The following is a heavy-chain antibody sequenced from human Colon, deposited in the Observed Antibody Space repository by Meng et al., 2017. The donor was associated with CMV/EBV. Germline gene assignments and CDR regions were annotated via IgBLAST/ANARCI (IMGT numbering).Heavy chain of an antibody. CDR1: GYTVTNYD. CDR3: ATGGRGFGSWFDP. J-gene: IGHJ5*02. Sequence: CKASGYTVTNYDINWVRQATGQGVEWMGWMNPNSGTTGYAQKFQGRITMPWNTSIITAYLDLSSLRSEDTAVYYCATGGRGFGSWFDPWGQGTLVTSPQ. D-gene: IGHD3-10*01. V-gene: IGHV1-8*02. CDR2: MNPNSGTT.